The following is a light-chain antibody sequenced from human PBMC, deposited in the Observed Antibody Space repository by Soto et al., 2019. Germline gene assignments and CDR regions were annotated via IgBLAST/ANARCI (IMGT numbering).Light chain of an antibody. CDR2: DAS. J-gene: IGKJ5*01. CDR3: QQRSNWPPIT. Sequence: EIVLTQSPGTLSLSPGEIATLYFSASQSVKTFLVCYQQRPGQAPRLLIHDASHRAAGIPARFSGSGFGTDFTLTISSLEPEDAAVYYCQQRSNWPPITFGQGTRLEIK. CDR1: QSVKTF. V-gene: IGKV3-11*01.